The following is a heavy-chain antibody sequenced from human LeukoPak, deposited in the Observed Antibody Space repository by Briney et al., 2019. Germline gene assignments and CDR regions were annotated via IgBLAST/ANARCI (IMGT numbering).Heavy chain of an antibody. CDR3: ARITSTYGMDV. CDR1: GYTFTNYA. Sequence: GASVKVSCKASGYTFTNYAMHWVRQAPGQGLEWMGIINPSDGSTTYAQKFQGRVTMTTDTPTSTACMELRSLRSDDTAVYYCARITSTYGMDVWGQGTTVTVSS. V-gene: IGHV1-46*01. J-gene: IGHJ6*02. D-gene: IGHD3-10*01. CDR2: INPSDGST.